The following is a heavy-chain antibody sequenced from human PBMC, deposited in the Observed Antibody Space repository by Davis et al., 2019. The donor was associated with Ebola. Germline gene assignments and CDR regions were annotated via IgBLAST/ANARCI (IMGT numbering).Heavy chain of an antibody. D-gene: IGHD6-6*01. CDR2: ISGSGGST. Sequence: GGSLRLSCAASGFTFSSYAMSWVRQAPGKGLEWVSAISGSGGSTYYADSVKGRFTISRDNSKNTLYLQMNSLRAEDTAVYYCAKGSLWSSSSYWYFDLWGRGTLVTVSS. CDR3: AKGSLWSSSSYWYFDL. CDR1: GFTFSSYA. J-gene: IGHJ2*01. V-gene: IGHV3-23*01.